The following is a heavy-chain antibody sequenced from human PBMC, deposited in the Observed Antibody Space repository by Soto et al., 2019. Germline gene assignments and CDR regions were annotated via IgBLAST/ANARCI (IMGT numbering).Heavy chain of an antibody. D-gene: IGHD2-2*01. J-gene: IGHJ4*02. V-gene: IGHV4-31*03. Sequence: QVQLQETGPGLVKPSQTLSLTRTVSGGSISSGGYYWSWIRQHPGQGQEWIGYIYYSRSTYYNPSLKSRVTISVDTSKNQSSLKLSSVTAADTAVYYCARGKVVVCEGEYYFDYWGQGTLVTVSS. CDR1: GGSISSGGYY. CDR2: IYYSRST. CDR3: ARGKVVVCEGEYYFDY.